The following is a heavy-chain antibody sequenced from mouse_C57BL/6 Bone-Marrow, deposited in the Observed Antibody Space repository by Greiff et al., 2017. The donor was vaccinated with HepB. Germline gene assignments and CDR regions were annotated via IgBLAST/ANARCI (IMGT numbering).Heavy chain of an antibody. CDR2: IYPGDGDT. CDR3: ARGGIYYSYFDY. CDR1: GYAFSSYW. V-gene: IGHV1-80*01. J-gene: IGHJ2*01. Sequence: QVQLKQSGAELVKPGASVKISCKASGYAFSSYWMNWVKQRPGKGLEWIGQIYPGDGDTNYNGKFKGKATLTADKSSSTAYMQLSSLTSEDSAVYFCARGGIYYSYFDYWGQGTTLTVSS. D-gene: IGHD1-1*01.